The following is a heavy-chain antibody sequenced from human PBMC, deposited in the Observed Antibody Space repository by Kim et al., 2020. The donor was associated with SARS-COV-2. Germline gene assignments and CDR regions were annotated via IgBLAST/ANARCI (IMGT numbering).Heavy chain of an antibody. J-gene: IGHJ6*03. CDR1: GFTFSSYA. D-gene: IGHD3-3*01. V-gene: IGHV3-30-3*01. Sequence: GGSLRLSCAASGFTFSSYAMHWVRQAPGKGLEWVAVISYDGSNKYYADSVKGRFTISRDNSKNTLYLQMNSLRAEDTAVYYCARDNYDFWSGYSDNYYYYYMDVWGKGTTVTVSS. CDR2: ISYDGSNK. CDR3: ARDNYDFWSGYSDNYYYYYMDV.